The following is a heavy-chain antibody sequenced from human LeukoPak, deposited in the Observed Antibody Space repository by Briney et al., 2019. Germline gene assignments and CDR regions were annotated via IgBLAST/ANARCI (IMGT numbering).Heavy chain of an antibody. CDR1: GDSVSGSPAV. J-gene: IGHJ4*02. CDR2: AYYRSEWYI. CDR3: ARGAVRGGTNFDY. D-gene: IGHD3-10*01. Sequence: SQTLSLTCAISGDSVSGSPAVWNWIRQSPSRGLEWLGRAYYRSEWYIDYAVFVKGRITITPDTSKNQFSLQLNSVTPEDTAVYYCARGAVRGGTNFDYWGQGTLVTVSS. V-gene: IGHV6-1*01.